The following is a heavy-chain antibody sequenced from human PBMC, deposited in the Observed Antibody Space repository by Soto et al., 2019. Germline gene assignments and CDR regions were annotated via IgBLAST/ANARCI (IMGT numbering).Heavy chain of an antibody. V-gene: IGHV1-2*02. CDR1: GYTFTGYY. D-gene: IGHD3-16*01. CDR2: INPNSGGT. J-gene: IGHJ5*02. CDR3: ARVLGSLCWFDP. Sequence: ASVKVSCKASGYTFTGYYMHWVRQAPGQGLEWMGWINPNSGGTNYAQKFQGRVTMTRDTSISTAYMELSRLRSDDTAVYYCARVLGSLCWFDPWGQGTLVTVSS.